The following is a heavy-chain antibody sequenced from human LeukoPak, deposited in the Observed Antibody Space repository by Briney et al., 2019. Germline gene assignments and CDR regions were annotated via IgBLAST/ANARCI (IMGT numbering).Heavy chain of an antibody. CDR1: GYTFTSYA. Sequence: ASVKVSCKASGYTFTSYAMNWVRQAPGQGLEWMGWINTNTGNPTYAQGFTGRFVFSLDTSVSTAYLQISSLMAEDTAVYYCARDSPGYCSGGSCSGFDPWGQGTLVTVSS. D-gene: IGHD2-15*01. V-gene: IGHV7-4-1*02. CDR2: INTNTGNP. CDR3: ARDSPGYCSGGSCSGFDP. J-gene: IGHJ5*02.